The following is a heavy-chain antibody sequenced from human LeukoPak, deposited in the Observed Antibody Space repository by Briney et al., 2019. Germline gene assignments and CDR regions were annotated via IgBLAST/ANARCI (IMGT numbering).Heavy chain of an antibody. V-gene: IGHV3-15*01. CDR3: AKDREDIVVVPAVTATDY. CDR1: GFTFSNAW. Sequence: GGSLRLSCAASGFTFSNAWMSWVRQAPGKGLEWVGRIKSKTDGGTTDYAAPVKGRFTISRDDSKNTLYLQMNSLRAEDTAVYYCAKDREDIVVVPAVTATDYWGQGTLVTVSS. D-gene: IGHD2-2*01. J-gene: IGHJ4*02. CDR2: IKSKTDGGTT.